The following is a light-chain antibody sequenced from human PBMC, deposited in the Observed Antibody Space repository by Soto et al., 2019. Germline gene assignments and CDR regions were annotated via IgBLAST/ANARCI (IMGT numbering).Light chain of an antibody. CDR2: KVS. CDR1: QSLVSSGGNTY. J-gene: IGKJ1*01. CDR3: MQGTHWPVT. V-gene: IGKV2-30*01. Sequence: DVVMTQSPLSLPVTLGQPASISCRSSQSLVSSGGNTYLNWFQQRPGQSPRRLIYKVSNRDSGVPDRFSGSGSGTDFTLKISRVEAEDVGVYYCMQGTHWPVTFGQGTK.